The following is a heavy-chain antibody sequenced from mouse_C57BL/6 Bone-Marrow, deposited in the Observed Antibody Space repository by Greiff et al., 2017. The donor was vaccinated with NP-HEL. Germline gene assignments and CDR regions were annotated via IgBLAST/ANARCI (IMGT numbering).Heavy chain of an antibody. Sequence: EVKVEESGGGLVQPGGSMKLSCAASGFTFSDAWMDWVRQSPEKGLEWVAEIRNKANNHATYYAESVKGRFTISRDDSKSSVYLQMNSLRAEDTGIYYCTRRRLLLHAMDYWGQGTSVTVSS. D-gene: IGHD2-3*01. CDR1: GFTFSDAW. CDR2: IRNKANNHAT. CDR3: TRRRLLLHAMDY. V-gene: IGHV6-6*01. J-gene: IGHJ4*01.